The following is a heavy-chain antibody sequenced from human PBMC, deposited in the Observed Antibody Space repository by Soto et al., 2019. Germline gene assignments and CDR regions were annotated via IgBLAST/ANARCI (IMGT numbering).Heavy chain of an antibody. CDR2: IYSSGST. CDR3: ARGKRFSDWFDH. CDR1: GGAISTYY. J-gene: IGHJ5*02. Sequence: SETLSLTCTVSGGAISTYYWTWIRQPAGKGLEWIGRIYSSGSTKYNPALQSRVTMSLDTANNQFSLRLASVTAAATAVYYCARGKRFSDWFDHWGQGTLATVS. D-gene: IGHD3-3*01. V-gene: IGHV4-4*07.